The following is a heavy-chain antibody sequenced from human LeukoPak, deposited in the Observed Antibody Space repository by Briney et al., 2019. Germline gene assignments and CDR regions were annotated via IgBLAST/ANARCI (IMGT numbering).Heavy chain of an antibody. J-gene: IGHJ4*02. CDR3: ARSNGGNSGGTFWY. CDR1: GFTFSSYA. Sequence: GGSLRLSCAASGFTFSSYAMHWVRQAPGKGLEYVSAISSNGGSKYYANSVKGRFTISRDNSKNTLYLQMGSLRAEDMAVYYCARSNGGNSGGTFWYWGQGTLVTVSS. V-gene: IGHV3-64*01. CDR2: ISSNGGSK. D-gene: IGHD4-23*01.